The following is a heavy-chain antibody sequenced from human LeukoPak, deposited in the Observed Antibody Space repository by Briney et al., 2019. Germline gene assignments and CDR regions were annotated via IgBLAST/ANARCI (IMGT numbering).Heavy chain of an antibody. CDR3: TTERNWEPLRPYGLDI. J-gene: IGHJ6*02. Sequence: PGRSLRLSCAASGFTVSTNYMSWVRQAPGKGLEWVSVIYSGGSTYYADSVKGRFTISRDNSKNTLYLQMNGLKPEDSAVYYCTTERNWEPLRPYGLDIWGQGTTVSVSS. V-gene: IGHV3-53*01. CDR1: GFTVSTNY. D-gene: IGHD7-27*01. CDR2: IYSGGST.